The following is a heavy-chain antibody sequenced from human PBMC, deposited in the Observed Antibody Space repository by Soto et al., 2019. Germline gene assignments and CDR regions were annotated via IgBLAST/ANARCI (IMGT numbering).Heavy chain of an antibody. CDR1: GYSFTNYY. D-gene: IGHD2-21*02. Sequence: ASVKVSCKASGYSFTNYYMHWVRQAPGQGLEWMGTINAGGGYTTYAQRFQGRVTMTRDTSTSTVSMELSSLRYEDTALYYCTRGGSIVVLTALFDLWG. J-gene: IGHJ2*01. CDR2: INAGGGYT. V-gene: IGHV1-46*03. CDR3: TRGGSIVVLTALFDL.